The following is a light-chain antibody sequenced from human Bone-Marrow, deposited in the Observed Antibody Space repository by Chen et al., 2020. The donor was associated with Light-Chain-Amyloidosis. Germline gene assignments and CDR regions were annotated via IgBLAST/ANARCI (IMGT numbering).Light chain of an antibody. Sequence: EVVLTQSPDTLSLSPGEGVTLSCRASQSIRSNFLAWYQQKPGQAPRLLIYGASTRASGIPDRFSGSGSGTDFTLSISRLEPEDCSVYYCQQYGDAPWTFGQGTKVEIK. V-gene: IGKV3-20*01. CDR2: GAS. J-gene: IGKJ1*01. CDR3: QQYGDAPWT. CDR1: QSIRSNF.